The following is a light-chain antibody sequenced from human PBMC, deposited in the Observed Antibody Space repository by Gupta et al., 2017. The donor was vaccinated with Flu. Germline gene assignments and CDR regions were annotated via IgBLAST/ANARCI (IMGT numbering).Light chain of an antibody. V-gene: IGKV3-15*01. CDR3: QQYNDWLT. CDR2: DAS. Sequence: MTQSPATLSVSPGERATPSCSASQSVGANLAWYQQKPGQAPRLLIYDASTRATGAPARFSGSGSGTEFALTISSLQYEDFAVYYCQQYNDWLTFGQGTKVEI. CDR1: QSVGAN. J-gene: IGKJ1*01.